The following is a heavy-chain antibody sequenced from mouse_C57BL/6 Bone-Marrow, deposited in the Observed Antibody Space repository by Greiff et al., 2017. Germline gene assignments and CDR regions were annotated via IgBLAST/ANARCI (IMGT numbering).Heavy chain of an antibody. D-gene: IGHD1-1*01. CDR3: ARQLYYYGSSYPLGY. V-gene: IGHV1-62-2*01. Sequence: QVQLQQSGAELVKPGASVKLSCKASGYTFTEYTIHWVKQRSGQGLEWIGWFYPGSGSIKYNEKFKDKATLTADKYSSTVFMELSRLTSEDSAVYFCARQLYYYGSSYPLGYWGQGNTLPVSS. CDR1: GYTFTEYT. CDR2: FYPGSGSI. J-gene: IGHJ2*01.